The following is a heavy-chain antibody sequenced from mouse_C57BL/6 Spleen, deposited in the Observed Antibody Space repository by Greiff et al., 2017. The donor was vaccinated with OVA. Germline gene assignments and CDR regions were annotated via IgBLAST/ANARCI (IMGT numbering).Heavy chain of an antibody. CDR2: IYPGSGST. CDR1: GYTFTSYW. Sequence: VQLQQPGAELVKPGASVKMSCKASGYTFTSYWITWVKQRPGQGLEWIGDIYPGSGSTNYNEKFKSKATLTVDTSSSTAYMQLSSLTSEDSAVYYCARRATYYGSSHLDYWGQGTTLTVSS. J-gene: IGHJ2*01. D-gene: IGHD1-1*01. CDR3: ARRATYYGSSHLDY. V-gene: IGHV1-55*01.